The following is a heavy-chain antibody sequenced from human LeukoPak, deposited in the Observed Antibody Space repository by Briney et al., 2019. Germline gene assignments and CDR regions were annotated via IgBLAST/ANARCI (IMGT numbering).Heavy chain of an antibody. Sequence: VASVKVSCKASGYTFTSYYMYWVRQAPGQGLEWMGIINPSGGRTSYAQKFQGRVTMTRDMSTSTVYMELSSLRSEDTAVYYCARGGHVRVYDNSYYGHYWGQGTLVTVSS. CDR2: INPSGGRT. J-gene: IGHJ4*02. D-gene: IGHD3-22*01. CDR1: GYTFTSYY. CDR3: ARGGHVRVYDNSYYGHY. V-gene: IGHV1-46*01.